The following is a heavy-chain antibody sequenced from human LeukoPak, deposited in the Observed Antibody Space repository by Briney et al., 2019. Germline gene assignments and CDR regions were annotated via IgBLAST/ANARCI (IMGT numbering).Heavy chain of an antibody. CDR1: GGSISSCY. V-gene: IGHV4-59*08. CDR3: ARREGYYDSSGYYPHWYFDL. CDR2: IYYSGST. Sequence: SETLSLTCTVSGGSISSCYWSWIGQPPGKGLEWIGYIYYSGSTNYNPSLKSRVTISVDTSKNQFSLKLSSVTAADTAVYYCARREGYYDSSGYYPHWYFDLWGRGTLVTVSS. J-gene: IGHJ2*01. D-gene: IGHD3-22*01.